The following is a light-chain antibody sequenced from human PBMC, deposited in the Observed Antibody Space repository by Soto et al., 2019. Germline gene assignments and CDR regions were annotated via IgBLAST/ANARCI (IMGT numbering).Light chain of an antibody. V-gene: IGKV3-20*01. CDR3: QQYGSPPPLT. CDR1: QSMTTK. J-gene: IGKJ4*01. Sequence: EIMMKQSPSTVSGAGEEGVTLSWRASQSMTTKLAWYQQKPGQAPRLLIHGASNRATGIPDRFSGSGSGTDFTLTISRLEPPDDAVYYSQQYGSPPPLTFGGGTKVDI. CDR2: GAS.